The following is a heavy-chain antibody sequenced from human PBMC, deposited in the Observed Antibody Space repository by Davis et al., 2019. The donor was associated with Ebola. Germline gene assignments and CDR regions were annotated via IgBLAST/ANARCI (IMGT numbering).Heavy chain of an antibody. Sequence: SVKVSCKASGGTFSSYAISWVRQAPGQGLEWMGGIIPIFGTANYAQKFQGRVTITADESTSTAYMELSSLRSEDTAVYYCARDRRAVAGTEYNWFDPWGQGTLVTVSS. V-gene: IGHV1-69*13. J-gene: IGHJ5*02. CDR1: GGTFSSYA. CDR3: ARDRRAVAGTEYNWFDP. D-gene: IGHD6-19*01. CDR2: IIPIFGTA.